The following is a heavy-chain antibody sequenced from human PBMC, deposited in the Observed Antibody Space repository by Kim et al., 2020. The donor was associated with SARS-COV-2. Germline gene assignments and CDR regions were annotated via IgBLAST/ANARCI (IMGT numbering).Heavy chain of an antibody. V-gene: IGHV4-39*01. J-gene: IGHJ4*02. D-gene: IGHD3-9*01. CDR3: ACQVVLRYFDWFLSPQVDY. Sequence: SETLSLTCTVSGGSISSSSYYWGWIRQPPGKGLEWIGSIYYSGCTYYNPSLKSRVTISVDTSKNQFSLKLSSVTAADTAVYYCACQVVLRYFDWFLSPQVDYWGQGTLVTVSS. CDR1: GGSISSSSYY. CDR2: IYYSGCT.